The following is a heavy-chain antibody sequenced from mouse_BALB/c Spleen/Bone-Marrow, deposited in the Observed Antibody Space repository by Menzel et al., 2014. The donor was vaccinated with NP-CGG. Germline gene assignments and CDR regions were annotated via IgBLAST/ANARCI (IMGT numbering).Heavy chain of an antibody. CDR2: INPDSSTI. CDR1: GFDFSRYW. Sequence: EVQLQQSGGGLVQPGGSLKLSCAASGFDFSRYWMSWVRQAPGKGLEWIGEINPDSSTINYTPSLKDKFIISRDNAKNTLYLQMSKVRSGDTALYYCARLYHYGLQDYWGLGTPLTVSS. D-gene: IGHD1-1*01. V-gene: IGHV4-1*02. J-gene: IGHJ2*01. CDR3: ARLYHYGLQDY.